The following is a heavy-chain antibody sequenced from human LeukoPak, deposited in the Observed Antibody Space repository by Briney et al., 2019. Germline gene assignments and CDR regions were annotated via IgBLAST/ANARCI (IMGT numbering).Heavy chain of an antibody. CDR1: GYSFTSYW. V-gene: IGHV5-51*01. CDR3: ARPVYYDSRGYYLDVAFDI. J-gene: IGHJ3*02. Sequence: GEALKISCKGPGYSFTSYWIGWVRQIPGKGLEWMGIIYPGDSDTRYSPSFQGQVTISADKSISTAYLQWSRLKASDTAMYYCARPVYYDSRGYYLDVAFDIWGQGTMSPSLQ. D-gene: IGHD3-22*01. CDR2: IYPGDSDT.